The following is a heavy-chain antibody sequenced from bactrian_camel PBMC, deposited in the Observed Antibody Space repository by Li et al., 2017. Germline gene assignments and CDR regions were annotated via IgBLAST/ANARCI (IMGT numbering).Heavy chain of an antibody. J-gene: IGHJ4*01. CDR1: GYRHC. Sequence: VQLVESGGGSVQPGGSLRLSCAVSGYRHCVAWFRQVPGKAREGVASISSPVGTTYYRDDSLKGRFTISRDSAKNTVYLEMYGLEPGDTAMYYCAAHSGALCSDWTRYNTWGQGTQVTVS. CDR3: AAHSGALCSDWTRYNT. CDR2: ISSPVGTT. D-gene: IGHD1*01. V-gene: IGHV3S61*01.